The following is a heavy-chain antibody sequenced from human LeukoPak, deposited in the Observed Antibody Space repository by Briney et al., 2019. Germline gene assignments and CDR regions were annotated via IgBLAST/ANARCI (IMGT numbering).Heavy chain of an antibody. CDR2: IYHSGST. V-gene: IGHV4-59*12. CDR1: GGSISSYY. D-gene: IGHD3-22*01. J-gene: IGHJ4*02. Sequence: SETLSLTCTVSGGSISSYYWSWIRQPPRKGLEWIGYIYHSGSTYYNPSLKSRVTISVDRSKNQFSLKLSSVTAADTAVYYCARGYYYDSSGYIPDYFDYWGQGTLVTVSS. CDR3: ARGYYYDSSGYIPDYFDY.